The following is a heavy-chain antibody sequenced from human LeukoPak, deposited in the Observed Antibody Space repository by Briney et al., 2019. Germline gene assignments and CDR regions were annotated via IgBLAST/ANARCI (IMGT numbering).Heavy chain of an antibody. D-gene: IGHD4/OR15-4a*01. Sequence: GGSLRLSCAASGFAFSTENMNWARQASGKGLEWVSYISTGGGTIYYADSVKGRFSISRDNAKNSLYLQMNSLRAEDTAVYYCVRSGAFGAHNYWGQGALVTVSS. CDR1: GFAFSTEN. V-gene: IGHV3-48*01. J-gene: IGHJ4*02. CDR2: ISTGGGTI. CDR3: VRSGAFGAHNY.